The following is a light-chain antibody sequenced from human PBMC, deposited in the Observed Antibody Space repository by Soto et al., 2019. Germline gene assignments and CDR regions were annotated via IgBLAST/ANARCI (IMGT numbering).Light chain of an antibody. CDR2: EVS. Sequence: QSVLTQPASVSGSPGQSITISCTGTSSDVGGYNYVSWFQQHPGKAPKLMIYEVSNRPSGISNRFSGSKSGNTAPLTISGLQAEDEADYYCSSYTSTTTLEVFGTGTKSPS. J-gene: IGLJ1*01. CDR1: SSDVGGYNY. CDR3: SSYTSTTTLEV. V-gene: IGLV2-14*01.